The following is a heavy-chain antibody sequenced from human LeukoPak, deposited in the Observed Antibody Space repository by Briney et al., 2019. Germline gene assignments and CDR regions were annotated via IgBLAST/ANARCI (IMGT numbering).Heavy chain of an antibody. CDR3: ARDYYDSSGPYYYYMDV. Sequence: SETLSLTCTVSGGSISSYYWSWIRQPPGKGLEWIGYIYYSGSTNYNPSLKSRVTISVDTSKNQFSLELSSVTAADTAVYYCARDYYDSSGPYYYYMDVWGKGTTVIVSS. V-gene: IGHV4-59*01. J-gene: IGHJ6*03. D-gene: IGHD3-22*01. CDR2: IYYSGST. CDR1: GGSISSYY.